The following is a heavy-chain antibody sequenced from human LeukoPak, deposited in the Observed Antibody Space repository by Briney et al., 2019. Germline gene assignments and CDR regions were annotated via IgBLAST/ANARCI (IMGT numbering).Heavy chain of an antibody. V-gene: IGHV1-46*01. D-gene: IGHD2-8*01. CDR2: INPSGGST. CDR3: AREKAKYCTNGVCYMRHYYYYGMDV. J-gene: IGHJ6*02. CDR1: GYTFTSYY. Sequence: ASVKVSCKASGYTFTSYYMHWVRQAPGQGLEWMGIINPSGGSTSYAQKFQGRVTMTRDTSTSTVYMELSSLRSEDTAVYYCAREKAKYCTNGVCYMRHYYYYGMDVWGQGTTVTVSS.